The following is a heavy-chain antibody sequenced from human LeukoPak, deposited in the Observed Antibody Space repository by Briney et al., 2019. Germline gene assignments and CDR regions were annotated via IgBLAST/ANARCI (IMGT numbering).Heavy chain of an antibody. CDR1: GGSISSYY. CDR2: ISSSGST. CDR3: AKIYADATFHY. J-gene: IGHJ4*02. V-gene: IGHV4-59*01. Sequence: SETLSLTCTFSGGSISSYYWSWIRQPPGKGLEWIGYISSSGSTNYNPSLKSRVTISLDTSKNQFSLNHSSVSAADTAVYYSAKIYADATFHYWGQGTLVTVSS. D-gene: IGHD2-15*01.